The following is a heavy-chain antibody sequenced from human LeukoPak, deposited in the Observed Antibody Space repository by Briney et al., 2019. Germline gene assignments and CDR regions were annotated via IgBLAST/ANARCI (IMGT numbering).Heavy chain of an antibody. V-gene: IGHV4-34*01. CDR1: GGSFSGYY. J-gene: IGHJ5*02. D-gene: IGHD2-21*02. Sequence: PSETLSLTCAVYGGSFSGYYWSWIRQPPGKGLEWIGEINHSGSTNYNPSLKSRVTISVDTSKNQFSLKLSSVTAADTAVYYCARRYCGGDCYSNWFDPWGKGTLVTVSS. CDR2: INHSGST. CDR3: ARRYCGGDCYSNWFDP.